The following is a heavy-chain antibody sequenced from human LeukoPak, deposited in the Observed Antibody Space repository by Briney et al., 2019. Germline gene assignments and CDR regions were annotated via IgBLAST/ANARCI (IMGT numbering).Heavy chain of an antibody. J-gene: IGHJ4*02. CDR3: AKEAGGGVYALYFDF. Sequence: PGGSLRLSCAASGFTFNTYAMSWVRQAPGKGLEWVSAISASGGSTYFAASVKGRFTISRDNSKNTLYLQMNSLRAEDTAVYYCAKEAGGGVYALYFDFWGQGTLVTVSS. D-gene: IGHD5/OR15-5a*01. V-gene: IGHV3-23*01. CDR2: ISASGGST. CDR1: GFTFNTYA.